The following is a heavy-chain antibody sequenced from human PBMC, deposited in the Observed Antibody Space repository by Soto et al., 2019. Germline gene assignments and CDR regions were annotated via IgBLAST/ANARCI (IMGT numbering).Heavy chain of an antibody. J-gene: IGHJ3*02. D-gene: IGHD4-17*01. CDR2: ISSSGEST. Sequence: LRLSCATSGFIFTTYAMNWVRQAPGKGLEWVSAISSSGESTFYAESVRGRFTISRDNSLNTLYLQMRSLRPEDTAVYYCAHPRGYGVFDAVDIWGQGTMVTVSS. CDR3: AHPRGYGVFDAVDI. V-gene: IGHV3-23*01. CDR1: GFIFTTYA.